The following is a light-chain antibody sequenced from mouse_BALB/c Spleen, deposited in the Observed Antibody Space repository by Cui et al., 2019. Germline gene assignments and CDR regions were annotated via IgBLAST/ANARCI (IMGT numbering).Light chain of an antibody. V-gene: IGKV4-55*01. CDR1: SSVSY. Sequence: QIVLTQSPALMSASPVEKATMTGSASSSVSYMYWYQQKPGSSPRLLIYDTSNLASGVPVRFSGSGSGTSYSLTISRMEAEDAATYYCQQWSSYPRTFGGSTKLEIK. J-gene: IGKJ1*01. CDR3: QQWSSYPRT. CDR2: DTS.